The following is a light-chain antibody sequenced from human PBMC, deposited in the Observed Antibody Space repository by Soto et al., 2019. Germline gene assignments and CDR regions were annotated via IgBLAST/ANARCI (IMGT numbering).Light chain of an antibody. CDR1: ESVSSY. Sequence: DIQMTQSPSSLSASVGDRVTITCRAKESVSSYVNWYQQKPGKAPKILIYSASSVQSGVPARFSGSRSVTDFTLTISGLQPEDFATYYCQQSYSKWTFGQGNKVEIK. CDR2: SAS. J-gene: IGKJ1*01. CDR3: QQSYSKWT. V-gene: IGKV1-39*01.